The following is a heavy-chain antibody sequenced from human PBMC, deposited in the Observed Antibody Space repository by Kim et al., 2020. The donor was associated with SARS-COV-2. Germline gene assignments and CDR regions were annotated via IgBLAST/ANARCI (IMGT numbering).Heavy chain of an antibody. Sequence: GGSLRLSCAASGFTFSGYCMSWVRQAPGKGLEWVANIKQDGSEKYYVDSVKGRFTISRDNAKHSMYLQMNSLRAEDTAVYYCARADGYYFWQVRNFDYWGQGTLGTVSS. CDR1: GFTFSGYC. V-gene: IGHV3-7*04. J-gene: IGHJ4*02. CDR2: IKQDGSEK. D-gene: IGHD3-3*01. CDR3: ARADGYYFWQVRNFDY.